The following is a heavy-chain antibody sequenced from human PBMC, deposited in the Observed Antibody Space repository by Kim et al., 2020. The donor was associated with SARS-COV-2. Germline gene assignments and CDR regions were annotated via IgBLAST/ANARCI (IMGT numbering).Heavy chain of an antibody. J-gene: IGHJ5*02. CDR1: GGSISSYY. Sequence: SETLSLTCTVSGGSISSYYWSWIRQPPGKGLEWIGYIYYSGSTNYNPSLKSRVTISVDTSKNQFSLKLSSVTAADTAVYYCARGDIVVVPAAMGGVVWFDPWGQGTLVTVSS. CDR3: ARGDIVVVPAAMGGVVWFDP. D-gene: IGHD2-2*01. CDR2: IYYSGST. V-gene: IGHV4-59*01.